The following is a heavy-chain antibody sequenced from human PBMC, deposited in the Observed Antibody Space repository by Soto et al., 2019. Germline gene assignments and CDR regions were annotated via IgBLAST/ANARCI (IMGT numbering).Heavy chain of an antibody. CDR1: GFTFSSYS. V-gene: IGHV3-21*02. CDR3: AKPPRFR. CDR2: ISSGNDYI. D-gene: IGHD3-16*01. Sequence: EVQLVESGGGLVKPGGSLRLSCAASGFTFSSYSLNWVRQAPGKGLEWVSSISSGNDYIYYADSVRGRFTISRDNAKNSLYLQMNSLRAEDTAVYYCAKPPRFRWGQGTLVTVSS. J-gene: IGHJ4*02.